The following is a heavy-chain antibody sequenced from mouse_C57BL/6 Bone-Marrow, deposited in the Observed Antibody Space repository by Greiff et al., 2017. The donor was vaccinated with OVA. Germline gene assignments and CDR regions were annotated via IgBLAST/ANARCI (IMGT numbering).Heavy chain of an antibody. D-gene: IGHD2-3*01. CDR3: ARHSYDGRDY. CDR2: ISSGGSYN. V-gene: IGHV5-6*02. CDR1: GFTFSSYG. Sequence: EAKLVESGGDLVKPGGSLKLSCAAYGFTFSSYGMSWVRQTPDKRMEWVATISSGGSYNYYPDSVKGRFTISRDNAKNILYLQMSSLKSEDTAMYYCARHSYDGRDYWGQGTTLTVSS. J-gene: IGHJ2*01.